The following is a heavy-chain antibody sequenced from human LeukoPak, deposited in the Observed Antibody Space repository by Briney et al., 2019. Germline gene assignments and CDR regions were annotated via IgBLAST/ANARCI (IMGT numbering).Heavy chain of an antibody. J-gene: IGHJ4*02. D-gene: IGHD2-2*01. CDR3: AKVPYCSSTSCQLDY. CDR1: GFTFSSYA. V-gene: IGHV3-23*01. Sequence: GGSLRLSCAASGFTFSSYAMSWVRQAPGKGLEWVSAISGSGGSTYYADSVRGRFTISRDNSKNTLYLQMNSLRAEDTAVYYCAKVPYCSSTSCQLDYWGQGTLVTVSS. CDR2: ISGSGGST.